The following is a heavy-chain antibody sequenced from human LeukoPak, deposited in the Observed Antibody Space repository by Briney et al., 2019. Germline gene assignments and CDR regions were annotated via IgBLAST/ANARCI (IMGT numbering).Heavy chain of an antibody. Sequence: SVKVSFKASGGTFSIYDISWVRQAPGQGREWMGGIIPIFGTANYAQKFQGRVTITADESTSTAYMELSSLRSEDTAVYYCARGLVRGVHYYFDYWGQGTLVTVSS. CDR1: GGTFSIYD. J-gene: IGHJ4*02. CDR3: ARGLVRGVHYYFDY. CDR2: IIPIFGTA. V-gene: IGHV1-69*13. D-gene: IGHD3-10*01.